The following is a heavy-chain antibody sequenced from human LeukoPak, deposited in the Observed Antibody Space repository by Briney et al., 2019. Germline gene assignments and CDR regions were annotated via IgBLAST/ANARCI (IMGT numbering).Heavy chain of an antibody. CDR2: IYYSGST. Sequence: PSETLSLTCTVSGGSFSSGVYYWSWIRQHPGKGLEWVGYIYYSGSTYYNPSLKSRVTISVDTSKNQFSLRLSSVTAADTAVYYCARVVMGSGWYRYFDYWGQGTLVTVSS. V-gene: IGHV4-31*03. D-gene: IGHD6-19*01. J-gene: IGHJ4*02. CDR3: ARVVMGSGWYRYFDY. CDR1: GGSFSSGVYY.